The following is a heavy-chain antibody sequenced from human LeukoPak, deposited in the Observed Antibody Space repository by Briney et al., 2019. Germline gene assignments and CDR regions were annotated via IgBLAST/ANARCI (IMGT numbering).Heavy chain of an antibody. CDR2: IYYSGST. V-gene: IGHV4-39*07. CDR1: GGSSSSSSYY. CDR3: ASYTVTTSGFDY. Sequence: SETLSLTCTVSGGSSSSSSYYWGWIRQPPGKGLEWIGSIYYSGSTYYNPSLKSRVTISVDTSKNQFSLKLSSVTAADTAVYYCASYTVTTSGFDYWGQGTLVTVSS. D-gene: IGHD4-17*01. J-gene: IGHJ4*02.